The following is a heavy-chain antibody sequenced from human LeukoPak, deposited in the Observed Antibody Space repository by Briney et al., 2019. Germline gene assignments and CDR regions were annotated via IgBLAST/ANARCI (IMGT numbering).Heavy chain of an antibody. CDR3: AREMYRDYGGHDC. CDR1: GFSFSNYW. D-gene: IGHD4-23*01. CDR2: INGDGSST. J-gene: IGHJ4*02. V-gene: IGHV3-74*01. Sequence: GGSLRLSCAASGFSFSNYWMHWVRQAPGEGLVCVSRINGDGSSTAYADSVKGRFTISRDNAKNTLYLQMNSLRADDTAVYYCAREMYRDYGGHDCWGQGTLVTVSS.